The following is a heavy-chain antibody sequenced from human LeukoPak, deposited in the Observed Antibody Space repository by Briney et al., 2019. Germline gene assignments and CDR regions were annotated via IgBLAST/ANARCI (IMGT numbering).Heavy chain of an antibody. V-gene: IGHV3-21*01. D-gene: IGHD6-19*01. J-gene: IGHJ4*02. CDR3: AKADGYSSGWFYYFGY. Sequence: GGSLKISCKASGFTFSSYSMNWVRQAPGKGLEWVSSISSSSSYMFYADSVKGRFTISRDNSKNTLYLQMNSLRAEDTAVYYCAKADGYSSGWFYYFGYWGQGTLVTVSS. CDR2: ISSSSSYM. CDR1: GFTFSSYS.